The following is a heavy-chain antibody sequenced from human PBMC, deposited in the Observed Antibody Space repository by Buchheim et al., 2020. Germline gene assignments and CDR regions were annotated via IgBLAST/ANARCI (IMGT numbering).Heavy chain of an antibody. CDR1: GGSISSGSYY. Sequence: QVQLQESGPGLVKPSQTLSLTCTVSGGSISSGSYYWSWIRQPAGKGLEWIGRIYTSGSTNYNPSLKSRVTISEDTSQNQFSLKLSPLTAADTAVYYCARGYVPAAGYYYYGMDVWGEGTT. CDR2: IYTSGST. J-gene: IGHJ6*02. V-gene: IGHV4-61*02. CDR3: ARGYVPAAGYYYYGMDV. D-gene: IGHD2-2*01.